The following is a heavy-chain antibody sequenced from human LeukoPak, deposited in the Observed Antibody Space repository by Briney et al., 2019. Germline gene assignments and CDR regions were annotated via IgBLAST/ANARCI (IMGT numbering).Heavy chain of an antibody. Sequence: QPGRSLRLSCAASGFTFSSYGMHWVRQAPGKGLEWVAVIWYDGSNKYYADSVKGRFTISRDNSKNTLYPQMNSLRAEDTAVYYCAKAGGPAKYYFDYWGQGTLVTVSS. V-gene: IGHV3-33*06. CDR3: AKAGGPAKYYFDY. CDR1: GFTFSSYG. J-gene: IGHJ4*02. D-gene: IGHD6-25*01. CDR2: IWYDGSNK.